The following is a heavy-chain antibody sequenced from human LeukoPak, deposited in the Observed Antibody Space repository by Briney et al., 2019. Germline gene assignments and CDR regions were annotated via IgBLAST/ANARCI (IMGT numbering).Heavy chain of an antibody. CDR3: SSLFMTAIDY. Sequence: QPGGSLRLSCAASGFTFSSYAMSWVRQAPGKGLEWVSGISGSGGSTYYADSVKGRFSISRDNSKNTLYLQMNSLRAEDTAVYYCSSLFMTAIDYWGQGTLVTVSS. D-gene: IGHD2-21*02. J-gene: IGHJ4*02. CDR2: ISGSGGST. V-gene: IGHV3-23*01. CDR1: GFTFSSYA.